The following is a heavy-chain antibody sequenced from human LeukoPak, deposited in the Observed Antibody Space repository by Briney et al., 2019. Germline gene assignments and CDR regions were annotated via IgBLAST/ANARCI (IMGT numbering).Heavy chain of an antibody. CDR3: AREGYTSSWYSGYYYFDY. D-gene: IGHD6-13*01. J-gene: IGHJ4*02. CDR2: INTSGST. Sequence: SSETLSLTCTVSGGSISSGSYFWTWIRQPAGKGLEWIGRINTSGSTNYNPSLKSRVTTSVDTSKNQFSLKLSSVTAADTAVFYCAREGYTSSWYSGYYYFDYWGQGTLVTVSS. V-gene: IGHV4-61*02. CDR1: GGSISSGSYF.